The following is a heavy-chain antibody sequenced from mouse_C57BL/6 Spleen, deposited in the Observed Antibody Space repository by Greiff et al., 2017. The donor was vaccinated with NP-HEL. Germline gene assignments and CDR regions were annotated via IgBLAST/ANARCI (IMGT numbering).Heavy chain of an antibody. V-gene: IGHV1-47*01. J-gene: IGHJ2*01. D-gene: IGHD2-1*01. CDR2: FHPYNDDT. CDR3: ARSGGYYGNYVDY. Sequence: QVQRGEGGAELVKPGASVKMSCKASGFTFTTYPIEWMKQNHGKSLEWIGNFHPYNDDTKYNEKLKGKATLTVEKSSITVYLELSRLTSADSAVYYCARSGGYYGNYVDYWGQGTTLTVAS. CDR1: GFTFTTYP.